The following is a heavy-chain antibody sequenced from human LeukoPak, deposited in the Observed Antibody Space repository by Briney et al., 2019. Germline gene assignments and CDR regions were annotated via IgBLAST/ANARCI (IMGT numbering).Heavy chain of an antibody. CDR1: GYGFTDNA. CDR2: IRTDNGDT. D-gene: IGHD2-15*01. V-gene: IGHV1-3*04. Sequence: ASVKVSCKTSGYGFTDNALHWVRQAPEQRLEWMGWIRTDNGDTKYSQKFEGRVTLTRDTSASTVYVELKSLRSEDTAVYYCGRGGSSGVDYWGQGTLVTVSS. CDR3: GRGGSSGVDY. J-gene: IGHJ4*02.